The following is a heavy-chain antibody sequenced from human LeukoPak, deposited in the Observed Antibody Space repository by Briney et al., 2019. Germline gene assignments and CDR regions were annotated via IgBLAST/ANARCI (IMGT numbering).Heavy chain of an antibody. V-gene: IGHV3-7*05. J-gene: IGHJ4*02. Sequence: PGGSLRLSCAASGFTFSSYWMHWVRQAPGKGLEWVANIKLDGTEKYYVDSVKGRFTISRDNAKNSLYLQMNSLRAEETAVYYCASDRFYFGVWGQGTLVTVSS. CDR1: GFTFSSYW. CDR3: ASDRFYFGV. D-gene: IGHD3-16*01. CDR2: IKLDGTEK.